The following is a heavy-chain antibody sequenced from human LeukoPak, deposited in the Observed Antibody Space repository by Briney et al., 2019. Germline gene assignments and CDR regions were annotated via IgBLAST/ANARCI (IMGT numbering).Heavy chain of an antibody. CDR1: GFTFSSYA. J-gene: IGHJ4*02. Sequence: PGRSLRLSCAASGFTFSSYALHWVRQAPGKGLEWVAVISYDGSNKYYADSVKGRFTISRDNSMNTLYLQMNSLRAEDAAVYCCARASQTRSGYHDDYWGQGTLVTVSS. CDR2: ISYDGSNK. CDR3: ARASQTRSGYHDDY. V-gene: IGHV3-30-3*01. D-gene: IGHD3-3*01.